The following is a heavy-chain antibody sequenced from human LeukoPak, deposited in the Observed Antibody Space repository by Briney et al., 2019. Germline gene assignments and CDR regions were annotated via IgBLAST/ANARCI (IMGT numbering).Heavy chain of an antibody. CDR2: ISAYNGNT. CDR1: GYTFTSYG. CDR3: ARRPFSSGYYFYYFDY. V-gene: IGHV1-18*01. J-gene: IGHJ4*02. D-gene: IGHD3-22*01. Sequence: ASVKVSCKASGYTFTSYGISWVRQAPGQGLEWMGWISAYNGNTNYAQKLQGRVTMTTDTSTSTAYMELRSLRSEDTAVYYCARRPFSSGYYFYYFDYWGQGTLVTVSS.